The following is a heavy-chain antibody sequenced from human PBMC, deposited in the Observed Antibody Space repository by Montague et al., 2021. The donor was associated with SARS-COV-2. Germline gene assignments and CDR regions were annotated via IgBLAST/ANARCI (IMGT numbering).Heavy chain of an antibody. CDR2: ISWNSGRL. CDR3: AKGYFHSGYDRSWDYGMDV. Sequence: SLRLSCAASGFTFEDYAMHWVRQAPGKGLEWVSGISWNSGRLDYAGYVKGRFTISRDNAKNSLYLQMNSLRAEDTALYYCAKGYFHSGYDRSWDYGMDVWGQGTTVTVSS. V-gene: IGHV3-9*01. CDR1: GFTFEDYA. J-gene: IGHJ6*02. D-gene: IGHD5-12*01.